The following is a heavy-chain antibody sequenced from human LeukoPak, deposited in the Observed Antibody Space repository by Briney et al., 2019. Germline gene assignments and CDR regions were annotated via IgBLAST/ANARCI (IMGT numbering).Heavy chain of an antibody. V-gene: IGHV4-39*01. CDR3: TKNDVGDYGT. CDR1: GGSISSGGYH. Sequence: SETLSLTCSVSGGSISSGGYHWTWIRQPPGKGLEWIGSVFHTGTAYYNPSPRSRVTLSVDTSKNQFSLKMSSVTAADTAVYYCTKNDVGDYGTWGQGTLVAVSS. J-gene: IGHJ5*02. D-gene: IGHD4-17*01. CDR2: VFHTGTA.